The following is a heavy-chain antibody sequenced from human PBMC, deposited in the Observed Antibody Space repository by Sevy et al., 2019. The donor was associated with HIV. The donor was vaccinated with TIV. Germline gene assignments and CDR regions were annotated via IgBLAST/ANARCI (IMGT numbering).Heavy chain of an antibody. V-gene: IGHV4-59*01. CDR1: GCSISSYY. Sequence: SETLSLTCTVSGCSISSYYLSWIRQPPGKGLEWVGYIYYSGSTNYNSSLKKRGTISVDSSKNQFSLKLSSVTAADTAVYYCARDRDYDSSGYYYRDYGMDVWGQGTTVTVSS. J-gene: IGHJ6*02. CDR2: IYYSGST. CDR3: ARDRDYDSSGYYYRDYGMDV. D-gene: IGHD3-22*01.